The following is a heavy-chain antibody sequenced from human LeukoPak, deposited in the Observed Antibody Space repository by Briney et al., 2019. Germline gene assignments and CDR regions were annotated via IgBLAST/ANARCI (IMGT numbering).Heavy chain of an antibody. CDR1: GFTFSNYG. Sequence: GGSLRLSCAASGFTFSNYGMHRVRQAPGKGLEWVAVVSYGGTNKYYADSVKGRFTVSRDNSKNTLYLQMNSLRAEDTAVYYCARGTEDYGGSPDATIRRPFAIWGQGTMVTVST. D-gene: IGHD4-23*01. CDR3: ARGTEDYGGSPDATIRRPFAI. CDR2: VSYGGTNK. J-gene: IGHJ3*02. V-gene: IGHV3-30*03.